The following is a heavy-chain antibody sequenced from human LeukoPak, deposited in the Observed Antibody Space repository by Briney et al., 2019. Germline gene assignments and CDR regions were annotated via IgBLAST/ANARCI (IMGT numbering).Heavy chain of an antibody. J-gene: IGHJ5*01. V-gene: IGHV3-48*03. Sequence: QTGGSLRLSCAASGFTFSSYEMNWVRQAPGKGLEWVSYISSSGSTIYYADSVKGRFTISRDNPRNSLFLQMDSLRAEDTAVYYCARGCSNYCHWFDSWGQGTLVTVSS. CDR3: ARGCSNYCHWFDS. CDR2: ISSSGSTI. CDR1: GFTFSSYE. D-gene: IGHD2-2*01.